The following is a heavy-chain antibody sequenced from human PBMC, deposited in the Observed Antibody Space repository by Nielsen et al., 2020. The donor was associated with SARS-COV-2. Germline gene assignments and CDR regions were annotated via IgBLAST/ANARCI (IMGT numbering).Heavy chain of an antibody. D-gene: IGHD2-15*01. CDR3: ARDGGGRDFDY. Sequence: GGSLRLSCAASGFTFSDYYMSWVRQSPGKGLEWVSSITSSSNHIYYADSMKGRFTISRDNARNSVYLQMNSLRGEDTAVYYCARDGGGRDFDYWGQGTLVTVSS. J-gene: IGHJ4*02. CDR1: GFTFSDYY. V-gene: IGHV3-21*01. CDR2: ITSSSNHI.